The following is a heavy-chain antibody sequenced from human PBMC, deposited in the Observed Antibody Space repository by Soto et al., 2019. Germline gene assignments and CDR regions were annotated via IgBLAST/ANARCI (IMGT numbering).Heavy chain of an antibody. J-gene: IGHJ5*02. CDR1: GYTFTSFG. V-gene: IGHV1-18*04. CDR2: ISAYNGDT. D-gene: IGHD6-6*01. CDR3: ARDQEYSTSGLYWFDL. Sequence: VQLVQSGPEVKKPGASVKVSCKASGYTFTSFGITWVRQAPGQDLEWMGWISAYNGDTNYAPRLQGRVTMTTDTSTTTGYMELKNLKSDDTAVYYCARDQEYSTSGLYWFDLWGQGTLVTVSS.